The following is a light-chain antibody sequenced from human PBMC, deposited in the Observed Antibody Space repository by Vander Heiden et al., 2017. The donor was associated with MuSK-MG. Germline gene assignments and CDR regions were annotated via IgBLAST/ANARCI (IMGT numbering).Light chain of an antibody. J-gene: IGLJ1*01. CDR1: SSNIGAGYD. V-gene: IGLV1-40*01. CDR3: QSYESSQSGYV. CDR2: GNS. Sequence: QSVLTQPPSVSGASGQRVTISCTGSSSNIGAGYDVPWYQQLPGTAPKLLIYGNSKRPSGVPDRFSGSKSGTSASLAISGLQAEDEADYYCQSYESSQSGYVFGTGTKVTVL.